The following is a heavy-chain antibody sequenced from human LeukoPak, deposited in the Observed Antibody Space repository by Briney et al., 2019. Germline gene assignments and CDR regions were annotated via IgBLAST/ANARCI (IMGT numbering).Heavy chain of an antibody. CDR3: ARDVAAAGGEYYYYGMDV. J-gene: IGHJ6*02. V-gene: IGHV1-2*04. CDR2: INPNSGGT. CDR1: GYTFTGYY. Sequence: GASVKVSCKASGYTFTGYYMHWVRQAPGQGLEWMGWINPNSGGTNYAQKFQGWVTMTRDTSISTAYMELSRLRSDDTAVYYCARDVAAAGGEYYYYGMDVWGQGTTVTVSS. D-gene: IGHD6-13*01.